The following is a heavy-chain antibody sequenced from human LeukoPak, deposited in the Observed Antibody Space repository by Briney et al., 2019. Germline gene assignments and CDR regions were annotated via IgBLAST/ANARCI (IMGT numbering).Heavy chain of an antibody. Sequence: GASVKVSCKXSGYTFTSYGISWVRQAPRQGLEWMGWISAYNGNTNYSQKLQGRVTMTTDTSTSTAYMELRSLRSDDTAVYYCARFYWNYKGFDYWGQGTLVTVSS. CDR1: GYTFTSYG. D-gene: IGHD1-7*01. CDR3: ARFYWNYKGFDY. V-gene: IGHV1-18*01. J-gene: IGHJ4*02. CDR2: ISAYNGNT.